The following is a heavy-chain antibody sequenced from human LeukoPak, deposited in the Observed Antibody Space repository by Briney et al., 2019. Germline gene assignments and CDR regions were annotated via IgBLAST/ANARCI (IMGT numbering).Heavy chain of an antibody. J-gene: IGHJ4*02. D-gene: IGHD2-2*01. CDR3: ASDPPYTSSSAW. CDR2: ILVGSGNT. V-gene: IGHV1-58*01. CDR1: GFTFTSTA. Sequence: ASVTVSCKASGFTFTSTAVQWVRQAREHRLEWIGWILVGSGNTKYAQMFQERVTLTWDVSTSTAYMVLSSLRSEDTAIYYCASDPPYTSSSAWWGQGTLVTVSS.